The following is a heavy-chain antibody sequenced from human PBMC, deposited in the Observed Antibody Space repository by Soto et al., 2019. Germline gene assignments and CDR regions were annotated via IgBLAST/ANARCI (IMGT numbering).Heavy chain of an antibody. CDR2: IKDGGDET. J-gene: IGHJ6*02. V-gene: IGHV3-74*01. CDR1: GFSLGSYW. Sequence: PGGSLRLSCAASGFSLGSYWMYWVRQTPGKGLVWVARIKDGGDETSYAESVKGRFTISRDNAKNTLHLQMSSPRSEDTAVYYCVRFSALDVWGQGTTVTVS. CDR3: VRFSALDV.